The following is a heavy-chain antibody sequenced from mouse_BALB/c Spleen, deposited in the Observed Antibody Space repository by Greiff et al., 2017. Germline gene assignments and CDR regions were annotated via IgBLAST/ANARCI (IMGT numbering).Heavy chain of an antibody. CDR2: IRSKSNNYAT. D-gene: IGHD2-14*01. Sequence: EVMLVESGGGLVQPKGSLKLSCAASGFTFNTYAMNWVRQAPGKGLEWVARIRSKSNNYATYYADSVKDRFTISRDDSQSMLYLQMNNLKTEDTAMYYCVRQKTYYRYGAWFAYWGQGTLVTVSA. CDR3: VRQKTYYRYGAWFAY. CDR1: GFTFNTYA. V-gene: IGHV10-1*02. J-gene: IGHJ3*01.